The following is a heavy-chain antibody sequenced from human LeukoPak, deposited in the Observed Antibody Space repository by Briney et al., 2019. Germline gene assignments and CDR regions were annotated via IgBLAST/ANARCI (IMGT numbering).Heavy chain of an antibody. J-gene: IGHJ4*02. CDR2: CRSGGTTV. V-gene: IGHV3-11*01. Sequence: GGSLRLSREASRFSFSDNYMTWIRQPPGKGLEWIAYCRSGGTTVYYADSVKGRFTISRDDAKNSLFLQMNSLRPEVTAVYHCATVYFRPYWGQGTLVTVSS. CDR1: RFSFSDNY. CDR3: ATVYFRPY. D-gene: IGHD2/OR15-2a*01.